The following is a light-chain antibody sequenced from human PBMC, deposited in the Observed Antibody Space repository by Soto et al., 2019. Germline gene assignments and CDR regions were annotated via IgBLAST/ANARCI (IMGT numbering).Light chain of an antibody. CDR3: SSYAGSDNVV. V-gene: IGLV2-8*01. J-gene: IGLJ2*01. CDR2: EVS. CDR1: SSDVGGYDF. Sequence: QSALTQPPSASGSPGQSVTISCTGTSSDVGGYDFVSWYQRHPGKAPKLLIYEVSKRPSGVPDRFSGSQSGNTASLTVSGLRAEDEADYYCSSYAGSDNVVFGGGTKLTVL.